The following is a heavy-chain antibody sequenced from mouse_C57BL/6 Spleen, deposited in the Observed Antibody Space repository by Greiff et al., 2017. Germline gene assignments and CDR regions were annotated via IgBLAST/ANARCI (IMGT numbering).Heavy chain of an antibody. V-gene: IGHV1-69*01. Sequence: VQLQQPGAELVMPGASVKLSCKASGYTFTSYWMHWVKQRPGQGLEWIGEIDPSYSYTNYNQKFKGKSTLTVDKSSSTAYMQLSSLTSEDSAVYYCALFITTVVATDYWGQGTTLTVSS. J-gene: IGHJ2*01. CDR1: GYTFTSYW. CDR3: ALFITTVVATDY. CDR2: IDPSYSYT. D-gene: IGHD1-1*01.